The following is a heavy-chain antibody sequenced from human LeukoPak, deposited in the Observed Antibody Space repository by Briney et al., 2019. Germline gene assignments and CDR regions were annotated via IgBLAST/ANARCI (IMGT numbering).Heavy chain of an antibody. CDR2: IYYSGST. CDR1: GGSISSYY. D-gene: IGHD5-12*01. CDR3: ARGGLRYYYYGMDV. J-gene: IGHJ6*02. V-gene: IGHV4-59*12. Sequence: PSETLSLTCTVSGGSISSYYWSWIRQPPGKGLEWIGYIYYSGSTNYNPSLKSRVTISVDTSKNQFSLKLSSVTAADTAVYYCARGGLRYYYYGMDVWGQGTTVTVSS.